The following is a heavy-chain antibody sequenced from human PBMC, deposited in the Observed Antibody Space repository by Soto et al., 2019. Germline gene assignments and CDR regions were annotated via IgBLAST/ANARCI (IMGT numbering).Heavy chain of an antibody. Sequence: PGGSLRLSCAASGFTFSSYAMHWVRQAPGKGLEWVAVISYDGSNKYYADSVKGRFTISRDNSKNTLYLQMNSLRAEDTAVYYCARVLQREWPSPSFDYWGQGTLVTVSS. J-gene: IGHJ4*02. CDR3: ARVLQREWPSPSFDY. V-gene: IGHV3-30-3*01. CDR1: GFTFSSYA. D-gene: IGHD3-3*01. CDR2: ISYDGSNK.